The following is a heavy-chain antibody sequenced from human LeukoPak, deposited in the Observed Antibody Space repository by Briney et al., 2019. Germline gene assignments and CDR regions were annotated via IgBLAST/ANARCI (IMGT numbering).Heavy chain of an antibody. J-gene: IGHJ4*02. D-gene: IGHD3-10*01. CDR3: AKGFLWFGGKNGPGY. V-gene: IGHV3-30*02. CDR1: GFTFSSYG. Sequence: AGGSLRLSCAASGFTFSSYGMHWVRQAPGKGLEWVAFIRYDGSNKYYADSVKGRFTISRDNSKNTLYLQMNSLRAEDTAVYYCAKGFLWFGGKNGPGYWGQGTLVTVSS. CDR2: IRYDGSNK.